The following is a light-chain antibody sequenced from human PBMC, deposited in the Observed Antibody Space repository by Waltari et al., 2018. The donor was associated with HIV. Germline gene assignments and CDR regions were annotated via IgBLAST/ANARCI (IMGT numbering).Light chain of an antibody. CDR2: TAS. Sequence: DIQMTQSPSSLSASVGDRVNITCRASQSITTFLNWYQQKPGKAPTVLIYTASSLQSGVPSRFSGSGSGTNFTLTISSLQPEDFAAYYCQQTYSTPPYTFGQGTKLEIK. CDR1: QSITTF. J-gene: IGKJ2*01. CDR3: QQTYSTPPYT. V-gene: IGKV1-39*01.